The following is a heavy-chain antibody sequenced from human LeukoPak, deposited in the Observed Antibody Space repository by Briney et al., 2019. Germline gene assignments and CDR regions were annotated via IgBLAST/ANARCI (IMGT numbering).Heavy chain of an antibody. J-gene: IGHJ4*02. V-gene: IGHV1-46*01. D-gene: IGHD5-18*01. Sequence: ASVKLSCKASGYTFTSYYMHWVRQAPGQGLEWMGIINPSGGSTSYAQKFQGRVTMTRDTSTSTVYMELSSLRSEDTAVYYCARELTGGYSYGPFDYWGQGTLVTVSS. CDR1: GYTFTSYY. CDR2: INPSGGST. CDR3: ARELTGGYSYGPFDY.